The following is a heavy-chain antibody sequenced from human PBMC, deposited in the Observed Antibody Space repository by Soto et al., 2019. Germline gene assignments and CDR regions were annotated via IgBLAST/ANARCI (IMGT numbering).Heavy chain of an antibody. D-gene: IGHD2-15*01. CDR2: IYYSGST. V-gene: IGHV4-30-4*01. J-gene: IGHJ4*02. CDR3: ARTGYCSGGSCYDY. Sequence: QVQLQESGPGLVKPSQTLSLTGTVSGGSISSGDYYWSWIRQPPGKGLEWIGYIYYSGSTYYNPSLKSRVTMSVDSSKNEFTLKLRSVTAAATAVYYCARTGYCSGGSCYDYWAQGTLVTVSS. CDR1: GGSISSGDYY.